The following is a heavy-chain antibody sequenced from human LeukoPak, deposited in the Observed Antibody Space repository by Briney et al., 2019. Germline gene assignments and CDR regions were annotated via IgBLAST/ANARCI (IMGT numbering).Heavy chain of an antibody. CDR3: CTGFLGVVNDAFDI. CDR1: GFTFSNAW. CDR2: IYSKTDGGTT. V-gene: IGHV3-15*01. Sequence: GGSLRLSCAASGFTFSNAWMSWVRQAPGKGLEWVGRIYSKTDGGTTDYAAPVKGRFTISRDDSKNTLYLQMNSLKTEDTAVYYCCTGFLGVVNDAFDIWGQGTMVTVSS. D-gene: IGHD3-3*01. J-gene: IGHJ3*02.